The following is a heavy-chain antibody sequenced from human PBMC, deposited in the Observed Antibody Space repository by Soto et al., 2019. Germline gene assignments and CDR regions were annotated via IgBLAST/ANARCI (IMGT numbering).Heavy chain of an antibody. CDR1: GYTFTSYY. V-gene: IGHV1-46*01. Sequence: ASVKVSCKASGYTFTSYYMHWVRQAPGQGLEWMGIINPSGGSTSYAQKFQGRVTMTRDTSTSTVYMELSSLRPEDTAVYYCAGSSSSPWGIWDYYDSSGYYILWGQGTLVTVSS. CDR2: INPSGGST. J-gene: IGHJ4*02. D-gene: IGHD3-22*01. CDR3: AGSSSSPWGIWDYYDSSGYYIL.